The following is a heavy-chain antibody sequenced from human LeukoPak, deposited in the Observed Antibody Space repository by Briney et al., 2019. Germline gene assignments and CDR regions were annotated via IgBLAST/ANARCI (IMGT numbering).Heavy chain of an antibody. D-gene: IGHD3-10*01. J-gene: IGHJ3*02. V-gene: IGHV3-30*03. CDR2: ISYDGSNK. Sequence: QAGGSLRLSCAASGFTFSSHAMHWVRQAPGKGLEWVAVISYDGSNKYYADSVKGRFTISRDNSKNTLYLQMNSLRAEDRAVYYCAGFGESSLAFDIWGQGTMVTVSS. CDR3: AGFGESSLAFDI. CDR1: GFTFSSHA.